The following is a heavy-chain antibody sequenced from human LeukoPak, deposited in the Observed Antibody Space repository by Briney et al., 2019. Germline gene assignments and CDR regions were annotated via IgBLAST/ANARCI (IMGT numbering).Heavy chain of an antibody. CDR1: GFTFSSYT. V-gene: IGHV3-30*15. CDR3: AGEGYSNRWFDP. Sequence: GGSLRLSCAASGFTFSSYTMHWVRQAPGKGLEWVAVISYDGSDKYYADSVKGRFTISRDDSKNTLYLQMSSLRAEDTAVYYCAGEGYSNRWFDPWGQGTLVTVSS. J-gene: IGHJ5*02. D-gene: IGHD4-11*01. CDR2: ISYDGSDK.